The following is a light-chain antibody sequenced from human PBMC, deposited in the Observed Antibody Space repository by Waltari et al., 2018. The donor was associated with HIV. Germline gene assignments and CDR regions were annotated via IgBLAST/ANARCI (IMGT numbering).Light chain of an antibody. J-gene: IGLJ1*01. V-gene: IGLV2-14*03. CDR3: ASFTSGRLNV. CDR1: SSDVGAYEH. CDR2: DVY. Sequence: QSALTQPASVSGSPGQSITISCTGTSSDVGAYEHVSWYQQHPGKVPKLLIYDVYNRPSRISNRFSGSKSGNTASLTISGLQAEDEAAYYCASFTSGRLNVFGTGTKVTVL.